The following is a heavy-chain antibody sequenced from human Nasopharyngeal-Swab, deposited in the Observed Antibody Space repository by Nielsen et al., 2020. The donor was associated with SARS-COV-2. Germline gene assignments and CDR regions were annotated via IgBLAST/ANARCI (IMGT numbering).Heavy chain of an antibody. V-gene: IGHV3-73*01. D-gene: IGHD3-10*01. J-gene: IGHJ3*02. CDR1: GFTFSGSA. CDR2: IRDKANSYAT. Sequence: GGSLRLSCAASGFTFSGSAMHWVRQASGKGLEWVGRIRDKANSYATAYAASVKGRFTISRDDSKNTAYLQMNSLKTEDTALYYCARVNPVSGSYYDAIDIWGQGTMVTVSS. CDR3: ARVNPVSGSYYDAIDI.